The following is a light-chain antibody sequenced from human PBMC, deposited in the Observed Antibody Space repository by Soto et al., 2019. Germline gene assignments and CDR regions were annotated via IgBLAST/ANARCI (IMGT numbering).Light chain of an antibody. J-gene: IGLJ1*01. V-gene: IGLV2-14*01. CDR1: SSDIGDYNY. CDR2: EVS. CDR3: SSFTTTTSLGL. Sequence: QSALTQPASVSGALGQSITISCTGGSSDIGDYNYVSWYQQHPDTAPKLIIYEVSHRPSGVSHRFSGSKSGNTASLTISGRQAEDEAEYHCSSFTTTTSLGLFGTGTKVTVL.